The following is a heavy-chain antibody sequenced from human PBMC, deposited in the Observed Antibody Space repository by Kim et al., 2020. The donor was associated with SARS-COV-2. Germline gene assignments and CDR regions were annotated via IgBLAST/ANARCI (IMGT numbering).Heavy chain of an antibody. D-gene: IGHD5-18*01. J-gene: IGHJ3*02. V-gene: IGHV3-30*18. CDR3: AKDREGYSYASDAFDI. CDR1: GFTFSSYG. CDR2: ISYDGSNK. Sequence: GGSLRLSCAASGFTFSSYGMHWVRQAPGKGLEWVAVISYDGSNKYYADSVKGRFTISRDNSKNTLYLQMNSLRAEDTAVYYCAKDREGYSYASDAFDIWGQGTMVTVSS.